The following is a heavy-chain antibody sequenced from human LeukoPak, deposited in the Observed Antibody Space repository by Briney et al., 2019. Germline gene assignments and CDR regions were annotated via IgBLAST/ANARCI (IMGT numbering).Heavy chain of an antibody. J-gene: IGHJ5*02. V-gene: IGHV4-39*01. D-gene: IGHD3-10*01. CDR1: GGSLNSPNYY. CDR3: ARHDYYGSLNWFDP. Sequence: SETLSLTCIVSGGSLNSPNYYWGWIRQPPGKGLEWIGTIYYTGTTYYNPSLKSRLTISVDTSKNQFSLKLTSVTAADTAVHYCARHDYYGSLNWFDPWGQGTLITVSS. CDR2: IYYTGTT.